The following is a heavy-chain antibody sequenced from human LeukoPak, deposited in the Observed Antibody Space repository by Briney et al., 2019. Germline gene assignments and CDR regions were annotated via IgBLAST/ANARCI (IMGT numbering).Heavy chain of an antibody. J-gene: IGHJ4*02. CDR1: GFTFSSSW. Sequence: PGGSLRLSCAVSGFTFSSSWMRWVRQAPGKGLVWVSHIKTDGSTTAYADSVKGRFTISRDNAKNTLYLQMNSLRAEDTGVYYCARGNQQLPRSTPDYWGQGTLVTVSS. CDR3: ARGNQQLPRSTPDY. CDR2: IKTDGSTT. V-gene: IGHV3-74*01. D-gene: IGHD2-2*01.